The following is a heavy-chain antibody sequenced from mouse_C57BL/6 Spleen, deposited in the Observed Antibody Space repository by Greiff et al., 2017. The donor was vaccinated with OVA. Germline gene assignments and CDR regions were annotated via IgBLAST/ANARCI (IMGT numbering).Heavy chain of an antibody. D-gene: IGHD1-1*01. J-gene: IGHJ3*01. CDR2: IDPSDSYT. V-gene: IGHV1-59*01. CDR1: GYTFTSYW. CDR3: ARGSHYYGSSYGFAY. Sequence: QVQLQQPGAELVRPGTSVKLSCKASGYTFTSYWMHWVKQRPGQGLEWIGVIDPSDSYTNYNQKFKGKATLTVDTSSSTAYMQLSSLTSEDSAVYDCARGSHYYGSSYGFAYWGQGTLVTVSA.